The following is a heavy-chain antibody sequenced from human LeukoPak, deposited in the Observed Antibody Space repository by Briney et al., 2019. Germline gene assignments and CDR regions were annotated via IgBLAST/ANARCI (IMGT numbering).Heavy chain of an antibody. Sequence: QSGGSLRLSCAASGFTFSSYWMSWVRQAPGKGLEWVANIKQDGSEKYYVDSVKGRFTISRDNAKNSLYLQMNSLRAEDTAAYYCAKDKGYDTQFDAFDIWGQGTMVTVSS. CDR1: GFTFSSYW. CDR2: IKQDGSEK. CDR3: AKDKGYDTQFDAFDI. V-gene: IGHV3-7*01. D-gene: IGHD3-22*01. J-gene: IGHJ3*02.